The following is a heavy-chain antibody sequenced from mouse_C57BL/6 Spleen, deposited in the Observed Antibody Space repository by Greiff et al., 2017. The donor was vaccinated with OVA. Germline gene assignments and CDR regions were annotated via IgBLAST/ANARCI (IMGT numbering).Heavy chain of an antibody. CDR1: GYTFTSYW. CDR2: IDPSDSYT. J-gene: IGHJ4*01. CDR3: ARFGPLAMDY. Sequence: QVQLQQPGAELVRPGTSVKLSCKASGYTFTSYWMHWVKQRPGQGLEGIGVIDPSDSYTNYNQKFKGKATLTVDTSASTAYMQLSSLTSEDSAGYYCARFGPLAMDYWGQGTSVTVSS. V-gene: IGHV1-59*01.